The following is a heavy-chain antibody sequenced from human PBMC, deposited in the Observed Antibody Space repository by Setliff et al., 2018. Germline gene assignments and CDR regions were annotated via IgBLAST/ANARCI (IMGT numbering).Heavy chain of an antibody. CDR1: TFSSYR. D-gene: IGHD2-15*01. V-gene: IGHV3-33*01. CDR2: IWDDGGNK. Sequence: GGSLRLSWGGFTFSSYRMHWVRQAPGKGLEWVAVIWDDGGNKYHADSVKGRFTISRDNSKNTLYLQMNSLRPEDTAVYYCARTCSGSGCYAGLESWGQGTPVTVSS. CDR3: ARTCSGSGCYAGLES. J-gene: IGHJ4*02.